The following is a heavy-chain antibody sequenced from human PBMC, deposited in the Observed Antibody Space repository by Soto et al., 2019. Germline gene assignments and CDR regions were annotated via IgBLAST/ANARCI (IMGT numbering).Heavy chain of an antibody. D-gene: IGHD2-15*01. CDR2: IYSGGST. CDR3: AGPLVVVAATPFDAFDI. CDR1: GFTVSSNY. J-gene: IGHJ3*02. Sequence: EVQLVESGGGLVQPGGSLRLSCAASGFTVSSNYMSWVRQAPGKGLEWVSVIYSGGSTYYADSVKGRFTISRDNSKNTLYLQMNSLRAEDTAVCYCAGPLVVVAATPFDAFDIWGQGTMVTVSS. V-gene: IGHV3-66*04.